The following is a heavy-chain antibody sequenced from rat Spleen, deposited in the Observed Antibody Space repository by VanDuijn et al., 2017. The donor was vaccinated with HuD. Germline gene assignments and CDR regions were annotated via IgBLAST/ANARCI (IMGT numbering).Heavy chain of an antibody. V-gene: IGHV5-7*01. CDR3: ARHVSYCPDA. D-gene: IGHD1-1*01. J-gene: IGHJ4*01. CDR2: IFYDGSNT. Sequence: EVQLVESGGGLVQPGRSLKLSCVASGFTFGVYGMAWVRQAPKKGLEWVATIFYDGSNTYYRDSVKGRFTISRDNAKSTLYLQMDSLRSEDTATYYCARHVSYCPDAWGQGVSVTVSS. CDR1: GFTFGVYG.